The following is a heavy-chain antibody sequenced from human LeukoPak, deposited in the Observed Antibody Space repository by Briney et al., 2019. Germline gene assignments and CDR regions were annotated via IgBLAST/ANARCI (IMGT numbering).Heavy chain of an antibody. D-gene: IGHD3-3*01. CDR2: ISWNSGSI. CDR3: ASSVQDFWSGYHWFDP. Sequence: PGGSLRLSCAASGFTFDDYAMHWVRQAPGKGLEWVSGISWNSGSIGYADSVKGRFTISRDNAKNSLYLQMNSLRAEDTAVYYCASSVQDFWSGYHWFDPWGQGTLVTVSS. CDR1: GFTFDDYA. V-gene: IGHV3-9*01. J-gene: IGHJ5*02.